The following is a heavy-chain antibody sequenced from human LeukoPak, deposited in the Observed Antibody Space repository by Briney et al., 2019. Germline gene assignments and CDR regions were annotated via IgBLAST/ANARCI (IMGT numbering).Heavy chain of an antibody. CDR3: AKGHSSGYYF. Sequence: GGSLRLSCAASGFSFSTYGMHWVRQAPGKGLEWVAVKSYDGSKEYYADSVKGRFTISRDNSKNTLYLQMNSLRAEDTAVYYCAKGHSSGYYFWGQGTLVTVSS. V-gene: IGHV3-30*18. CDR2: KSYDGSKE. D-gene: IGHD3-22*01. J-gene: IGHJ4*02. CDR1: GFSFSTYG.